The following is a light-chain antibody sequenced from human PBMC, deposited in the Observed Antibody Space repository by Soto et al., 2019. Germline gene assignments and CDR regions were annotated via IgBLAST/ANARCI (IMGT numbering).Light chain of an antibody. CDR2: GAS. CDR3: QQYYTWPS. Sequence: EIVLTQSPVTLFLSPGERATLSCRASQNVDMFLAWYQQKPGQAPGLLIYGASTRATGIPARFSGSGSGTEFTLTISSLQSEDFAVYYCQQYYTWPSFGQGTRLEIK. V-gene: IGKV3-15*01. CDR1: QNVDMF. J-gene: IGKJ5*01.